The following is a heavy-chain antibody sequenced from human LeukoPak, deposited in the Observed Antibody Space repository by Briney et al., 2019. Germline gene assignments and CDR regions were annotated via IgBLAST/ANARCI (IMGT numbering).Heavy chain of an antibody. V-gene: IGHV3-23*01. Sequence: PGGSLRLSCAASGFTVSSNYMSWVRQAPGKGLEWVSAIGGSGGSTYYADSVKGRFTISRDNSKNTLYLQMNSLRADDTAVYYCARTLWFGEYTKSSDYWGQGTLVTVSS. CDR1: GFTVSSNY. CDR2: IGGSGGST. CDR3: ARTLWFGEYTKSSDY. D-gene: IGHD3-10*01. J-gene: IGHJ4*02.